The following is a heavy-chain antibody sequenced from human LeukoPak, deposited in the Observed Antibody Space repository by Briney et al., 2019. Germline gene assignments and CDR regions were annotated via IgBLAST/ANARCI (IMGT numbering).Heavy chain of an antibody. J-gene: IGHJ4*02. Sequence: TLSFTCTVSGASISSGGYYWSWIRQHPGKGLEGIWYIDYSGSTYYYPCLKIPVTISVHTSKNHHSLKLRSVTAADPAVYYCARDSPLRDSSGYYSLDYWGQGTLVTVSS. CDR1: GASISSGGYY. D-gene: IGHD3-22*01. CDR2: IDYSGST. V-gene: IGHV4-31*01. CDR3: ARDSPLRDSSGYYSLDY.